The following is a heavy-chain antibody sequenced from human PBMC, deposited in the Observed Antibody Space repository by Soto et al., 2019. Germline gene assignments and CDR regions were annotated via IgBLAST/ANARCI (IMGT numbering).Heavy chain of an antibody. D-gene: IGHD2-15*01. CDR1: GGSFSGYY. CDR2: INHGGGT. Sequence: QVQLQQWGAGLLKPSETLSLTCAVYGGSFSGYYWSWIRQPPGKGLEWMGEINHGGGTNYNPSPKSRVTISVDTSKNQFSLKLSSVTAADTAVYYCARGGIGGYDHVVVVADRGFYFDYWGQGTLVTVSS. V-gene: IGHV4-34*01. J-gene: IGHJ4*02. CDR3: ARGGIGGYDHVVVVADRGFYFDY.